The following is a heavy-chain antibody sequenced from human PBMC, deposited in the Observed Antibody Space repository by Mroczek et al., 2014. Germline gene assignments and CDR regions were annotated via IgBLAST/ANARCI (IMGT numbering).Heavy chain of an antibody. Sequence: QVQLVQSGPGLVKPSETLSLTCTVSGGSISSYYWSWIRQPAGKGLEWIGRIYTSGSTNYNPSLKSRVTMSVDTSKNQFSLKLSSVTAADTAVYYCARDRANSEIQAPYYFDYWGQGTLVTVSS. V-gene: IGHV4-4*07. J-gene: IGHJ4*02. CDR3: ARDRANSEIQAPYYFDY. CDR2: IYTSGST. CDR1: GGSISSYY. D-gene: IGHD1/OR15-1a*01.